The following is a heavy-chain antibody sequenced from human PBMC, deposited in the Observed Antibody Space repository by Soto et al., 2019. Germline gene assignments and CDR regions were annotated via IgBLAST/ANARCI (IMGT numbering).Heavy chain of an antibody. D-gene: IGHD3-10*01. V-gene: IGHV1-69*02. CDR1: GGTFSSYT. Sequence: QVQLVQSGAEVKKPGSSVKVSCKASGGTFSSYTISWVRQAPGQGLEWLARIIPILGIANYAQKFQGRVTITADKSTSTAYMELTRLRSEQTAVYYCARFRGSYGMDVWGQGTTVTVS. CDR3: ARFRGSYGMDV. J-gene: IGHJ6*02. CDR2: IIPILGIA.